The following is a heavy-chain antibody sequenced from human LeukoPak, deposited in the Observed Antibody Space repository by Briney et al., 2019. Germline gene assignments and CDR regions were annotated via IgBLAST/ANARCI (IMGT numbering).Heavy chain of an antibody. Sequence: GSSVKVSCKASGGTFSSFAISWVRQAPGQGLEWMGRIIPILGIANYAQKFQGRVTITADKSTSTAYMELSSLRSEDTAVYYCAKTTGTNYYDSSGYYDYWGQGTLVTVSS. D-gene: IGHD3-22*01. V-gene: IGHV1-69*04. J-gene: IGHJ4*02. CDR3: AKTTGTNYYDSSGYYDY. CDR2: IIPILGIA. CDR1: GGTFSSFA.